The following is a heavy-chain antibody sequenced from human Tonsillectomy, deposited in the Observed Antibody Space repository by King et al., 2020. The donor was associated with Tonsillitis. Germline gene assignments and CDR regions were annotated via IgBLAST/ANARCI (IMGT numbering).Heavy chain of an antibody. J-gene: IGHJ4*02. CDR3: ARDWGYCSGGSCYPVFDY. Sequence: VQLVESGAEVKKPGASVKVSCTASGYTFTGYYMHWVRQAPGHGLEWMGWINPNSGGTNYAQKFQGRVTMTRDTSISTAYMELSRLRSDDTAVYYCARDWGYCSGGSCYPVFDYWGQGTLVTVSS. D-gene: IGHD2-15*01. CDR1: GYTFTGYY. CDR2: INPNSGGT. V-gene: IGHV1-2*02.